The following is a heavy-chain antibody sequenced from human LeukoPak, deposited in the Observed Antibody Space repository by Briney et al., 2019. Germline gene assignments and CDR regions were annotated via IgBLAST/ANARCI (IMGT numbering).Heavy chain of an antibody. CDR1: GFTFSDYY. Sequence: PGGSLRLSCAASGFTFSDYYMSWVRQAPGKGLGCVSYISGVGNAIYYADSVKGRFTISRDNAKNSLYLQMNSLRVEDTAVYYCARDLEVTGLYFDNWGQGTLVTVSS. J-gene: IGHJ4*02. CDR2: ISGVGNAI. D-gene: IGHD3-9*01. V-gene: IGHV3-11*01. CDR3: ARDLEVTGLYFDN.